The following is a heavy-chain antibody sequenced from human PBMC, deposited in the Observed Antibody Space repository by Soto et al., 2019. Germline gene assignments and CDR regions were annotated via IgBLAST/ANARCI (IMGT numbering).Heavy chain of an antibody. J-gene: IGHJ4*02. Sequence: GGSLRLSCAASGFTFSSYAMSWVRQAPGKGLEWVSAISGSGGSTYYADSVKGRFTISRDNSKNTLYLQMNSLRAEDTAVYYCAKVRLVGATPPYYFDYWGQGTLVTVSS. CDR2: ISGSGGST. V-gene: IGHV3-23*01. CDR1: GFTFSSYA. CDR3: AKVRLVGATPPYYFDY. D-gene: IGHD1-26*01.